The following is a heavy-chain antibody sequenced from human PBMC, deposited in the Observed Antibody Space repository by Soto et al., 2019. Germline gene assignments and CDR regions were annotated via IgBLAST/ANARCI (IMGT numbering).Heavy chain of an antibody. V-gene: IGHV4-59*01. CDR2: IYYSGST. D-gene: IGHD3-22*01. CDR3: ARWRNPYYYDSGFFDC. Sequence: LSLTCTVSGGSISSDYWSWIRQPPGKGLEWIAYIYYSGSTNYNPSLKSRVTISVDTSKNQFSLNLSSVTAADTAVYYCARWRNPYYYDSGFFDCWGQGTLVTVSS. J-gene: IGHJ4*02. CDR1: GGSISSDY.